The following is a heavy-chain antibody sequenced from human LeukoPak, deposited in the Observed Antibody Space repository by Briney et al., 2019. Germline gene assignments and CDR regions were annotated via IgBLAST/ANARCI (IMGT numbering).Heavy chain of an antibody. Sequence: PGGSLRLSCAASGFTFDDYAMHWVRQAPGKGLEWVSGISWNSGSIGYADSVKGRFTISRDNAKNSLYLQMNSLRAEDTAVYYCARDVPHNWFDTWGLGTLVTVSS. CDR2: ISWNSGSI. J-gene: IGHJ5*02. V-gene: IGHV3-9*01. CDR3: ARDVPHNWFDT. CDR1: GFTFDDYA.